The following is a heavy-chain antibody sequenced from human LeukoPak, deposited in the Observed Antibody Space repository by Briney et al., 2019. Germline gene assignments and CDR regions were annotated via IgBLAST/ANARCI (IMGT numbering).Heavy chain of an antibody. V-gene: IGHV3-23*01. CDR1: GFPFSLYG. CDR3: AKRGGITIDAFDI. Sequence: PGGSLRLSCAASGFPFSLYGMTWVRQAPGKGLEWVSAINGDGGTFYADSVKGRFTISRDTSKNTLYLQMNRLRVEDTAVYSCAKRGGITIDAFDIWGQGTMVTVSS. J-gene: IGHJ3*02. D-gene: IGHD3-10*01. CDR2: INGDGGT.